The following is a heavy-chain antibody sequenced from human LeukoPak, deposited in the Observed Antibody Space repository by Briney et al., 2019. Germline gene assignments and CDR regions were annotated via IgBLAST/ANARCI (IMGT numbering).Heavy chain of an antibody. D-gene: IGHD2-2*02. J-gene: IGHJ5*02. Sequence: SVKVSCKASGGTFSSYAISWVRQAPGQGLEWMGGIIPIFGTANYAQKFQGRVTITTDESTSTAYMELSSLRPEDTAVYYCARMGGRVVPAAIRDNWFDPWGQGTLVTVSS. CDR3: ARMGGRVVPAAIRDNWFDP. CDR2: IIPIFGTA. V-gene: IGHV1-69*05. CDR1: GGTFSSYA.